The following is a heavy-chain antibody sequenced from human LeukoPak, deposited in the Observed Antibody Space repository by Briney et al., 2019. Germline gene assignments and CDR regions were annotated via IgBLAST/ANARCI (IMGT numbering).Heavy chain of an antibody. D-gene: IGHD3-3*01. CDR1: GGPISSTSNY. CDR3: ATERITLFRHLDY. Sequence: PSDTLSLTCTVSGGPISSTSNYWGWIRQPPGKGLEWIGSIFYSGSTYSNPSLKSRVTISVDTSKNQFSLKLSSVTAADTAMYYCATERITLFRHLDYWGQGTLVTVSS. V-gene: IGHV4-39*07. CDR2: IFYSGST. J-gene: IGHJ4*02.